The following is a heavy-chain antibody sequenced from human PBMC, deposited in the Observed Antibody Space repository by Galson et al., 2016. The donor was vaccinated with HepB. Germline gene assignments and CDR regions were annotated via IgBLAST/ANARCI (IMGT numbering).Heavy chain of an antibody. D-gene: IGHD3-10*01. CDR1: GFTFSIYA. J-gene: IGHJ1*01. CDR3: AKGGNGSGTYYNAIQH. V-gene: IGHV3-23*01. CDR2: ISGSGSST. Sequence: SLRLSCAASGFTFSIYAMSWVRQAPGKGLEWVSAISGSGSSTYYADSVKGRFTISRDNSKNTLYLQMNSLRAEDTAVYYCAKGGNGSGTYYNAIQHWGQGTVVTVSS.